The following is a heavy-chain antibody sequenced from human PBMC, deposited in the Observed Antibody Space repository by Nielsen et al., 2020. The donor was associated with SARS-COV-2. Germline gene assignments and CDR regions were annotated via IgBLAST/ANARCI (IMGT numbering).Heavy chain of an antibody. CDR3: VQGMSAVAGTRFGY. CDR1: GYTFPSYY. D-gene: IGHD6-19*01. Sequence: ASVNVSCMASGYTFPSYYMHWVRQAPGQGLEWMGIINPSGGSTSYAQKFQGRVTMTRDTSTSTVYMELSSLRSEDTAVYYCVQGMSAVAGTRFGYWGQGTLVTVSS. J-gene: IGHJ4*02. V-gene: IGHV1-46*01. CDR2: INPSGGST.